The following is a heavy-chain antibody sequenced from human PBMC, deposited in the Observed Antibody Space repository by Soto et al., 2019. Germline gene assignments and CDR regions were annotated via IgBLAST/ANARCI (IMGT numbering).Heavy chain of an antibody. CDR1: GGTFSSYA. D-gene: IGHD1-1*01. CDR3: ATGTSGLGDEYYYYYYGMDV. Sequence: QVQLVQSGAEVKKPGSSVKVSCKASGGTFSSYAISWVRQAPGQGLEWMGGIIPIFGTANYAQKFQGRVTLTADESTSTAYMELSSLRSEDTAVYYCATGTSGLGDEYYYYYYGMDVWGQGTTVTVAS. V-gene: IGHV1-69*01. J-gene: IGHJ6*02. CDR2: IIPIFGTA.